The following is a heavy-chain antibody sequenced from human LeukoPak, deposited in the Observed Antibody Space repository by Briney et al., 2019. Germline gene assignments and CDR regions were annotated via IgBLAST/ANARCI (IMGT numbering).Heavy chain of an antibody. D-gene: IGHD5-24*01. CDR3: ARGRDGYTLDYYYYHYMDV. CDR2: LYYGGST. CDR1: GDSFRDYY. Sequence: SETLSLTCSVSGDSFRDYYWIWIRQRPGKGLEWIGYLYYGGSTSYNPSLKSRVTFSVDTSKNQFSLKLNSVTAADTAVYYCARGRDGYTLDYYYYHYMDVWGKGTTVTGSS. V-gene: IGHV4-59*01. J-gene: IGHJ6*03.